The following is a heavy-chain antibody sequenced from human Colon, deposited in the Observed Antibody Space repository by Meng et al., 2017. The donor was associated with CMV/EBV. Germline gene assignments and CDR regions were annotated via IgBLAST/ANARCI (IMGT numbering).Heavy chain of an antibody. Sequence: SETLSLTCTVSGDSISTYHWSWVRQPPGKGLEWIGDIYSSGGTHYNPSLKSRVTISADMSKKQFSLTLSSVTAADTAVYYCARVMSTAGGAVDWGQGTPVTVSS. CDR2: IYSSGGT. J-gene: IGHJ4*02. CDR3: ARVMSTAGGAVD. V-gene: IGHV4-59*01. CDR1: GDSISTYH. D-gene: IGHD5/OR15-5a*01.